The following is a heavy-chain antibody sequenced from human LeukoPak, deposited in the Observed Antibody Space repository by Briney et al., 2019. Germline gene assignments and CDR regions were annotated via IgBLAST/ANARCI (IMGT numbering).Heavy chain of an antibody. D-gene: IGHD6-19*01. V-gene: IGHV4-59*01. Sequence: KPSETLSLTCTVSGGSISSYYWSWIRQPPGKGLEWIGYIYYSGSTNYNPSLKSRVTISLDTSKNQFSLKLSPVTAADTAVYYCARSPNSSGWYTYWGQGTLVTVSS. J-gene: IGHJ4*02. CDR3: ARSPNSSGWYTY. CDR2: IYYSGST. CDR1: GGSISSYY.